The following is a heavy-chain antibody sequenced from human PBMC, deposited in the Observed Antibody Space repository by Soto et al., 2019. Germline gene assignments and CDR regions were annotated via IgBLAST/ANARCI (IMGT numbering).Heavy chain of an antibody. D-gene: IGHD3-10*01. CDR2: IHISGIT. J-gene: IGHJ5*02. V-gene: IGHV4-4*07. CDR3: ARNYLEDWGAP. CDR1: GGSISSYY. Sequence: SDNLSVTSTVSGGSISSYYRSGIRQPAGKGLECIGRIHISGITNYNHYLKSRVTMSVDTSKNQFSVKLSSVTAADTAVDYCARNYLEDWGAPWGKGTLVTVS.